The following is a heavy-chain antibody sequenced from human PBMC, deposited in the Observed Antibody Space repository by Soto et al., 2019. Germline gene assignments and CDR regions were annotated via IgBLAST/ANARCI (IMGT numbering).Heavy chain of an antibody. CDR2: IYYSGST. J-gene: IGHJ4*02. CDR1: GGSISSGGYY. Sequence: LSLTCTVSGGSISSGGYYWSWIRQHPGKGLEWIGYIYYSGSTYYNPSLKSQVTISVDTSKNQFSLKLSSVTVADTAVYYCAREGHSSGLDYWGQGTLVTVSS. V-gene: IGHV4-31*01. CDR3: AREGHSSGLDY. D-gene: IGHD6-19*01.